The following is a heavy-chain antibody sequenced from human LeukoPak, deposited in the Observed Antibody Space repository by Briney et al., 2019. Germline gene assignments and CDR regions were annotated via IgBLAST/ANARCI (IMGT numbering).Heavy chain of an antibody. J-gene: IGHJ4*02. D-gene: IGHD6-6*01. CDR2: IYYSGST. CDR1: SGSISSYY. CDR3: ARGGGGSSSYFAY. Sequence: SETLSLTCTVSSGSISSYYWSWIRQPPGKGLEWIGYIYYSGSTNYNPSLKSRVTISVDTSKNQFSLKLSSVTAADTAVYYCARGGGGSSSYFAYWGQGTLVTVSS. V-gene: IGHV4-59*01.